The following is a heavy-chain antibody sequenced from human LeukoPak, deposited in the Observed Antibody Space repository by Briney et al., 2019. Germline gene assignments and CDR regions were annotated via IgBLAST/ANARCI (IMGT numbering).Heavy chain of an antibody. D-gene: IGHD6-13*01. CDR3: ARGGRHQRQLVDC. V-gene: IGHV1-46*01. J-gene: IGHJ4*02. Sequence: GASVKVSCKASGYTFTSYYMHWVRQAPGQGLEWMGIINPSGGSTSYAQKFQGRVTMTRDTSISTAYMELSRLRSDDTAVYYCARGGRHQRQLVDCWGQGTLVTVSS. CDR1: GYTFTSYY. CDR2: INPSGGST.